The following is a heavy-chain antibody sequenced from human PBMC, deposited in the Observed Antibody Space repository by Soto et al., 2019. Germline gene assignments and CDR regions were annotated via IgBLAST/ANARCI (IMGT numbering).Heavy chain of an antibody. V-gene: IGHV2-5*02. J-gene: IGHJ4*02. CDR3: ARTSGSYLEVVGALDY. Sequence: GLDLEWLALIYWDDDKRYSPSLKSRLTITKDTSKNQVVLTMTNMDPVDTATYYCARTSGSYLEVVGALDYWGQGTLVTVSS. D-gene: IGHD1-26*01. CDR2: IYWDDDK.